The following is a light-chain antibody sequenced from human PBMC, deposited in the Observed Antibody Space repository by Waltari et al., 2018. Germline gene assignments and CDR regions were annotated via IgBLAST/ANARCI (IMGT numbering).Light chain of an antibody. CDR3: EQYRAYPIT. V-gene: IGKV1-16*02. CDR2: SVS. Sequence: DIQMTQSPLSLSASVGDRVSITCRASLDSGHRLAWFHQRPGKAPRSRIFSVSSLQSGVSSKFRGSGYGTSFSLTITNLQPDDFGTYYCEQYRAYPITFGGGTRVDFK. CDR1: LDSGHR. J-gene: IGKJ4*01.